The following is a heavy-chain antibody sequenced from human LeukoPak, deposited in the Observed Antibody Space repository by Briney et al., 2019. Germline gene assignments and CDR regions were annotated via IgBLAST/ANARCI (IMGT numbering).Heavy chain of an antibody. V-gene: IGHV4-59*01. J-gene: IGHJ4*02. Sequence: TETLSLTCTVSRGSISSYYWSWIRQPPGKGLEWIGYISYSGNTNYSPSLKSRVTISVDTSKNRFSLKLSSVTAADTAVYYCARGRNSGSDYDYWGQGTLVT. CDR3: ARGRNSGSDYDY. CDR1: RGSISSYY. CDR2: ISYSGNT. D-gene: IGHD5-12*01.